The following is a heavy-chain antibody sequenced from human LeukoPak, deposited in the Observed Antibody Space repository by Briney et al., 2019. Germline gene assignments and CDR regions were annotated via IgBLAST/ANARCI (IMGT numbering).Heavy chain of an antibody. J-gene: IGHJ2*01. CDR3: ARGRDGYNFGYLDL. Sequence: ASVKVSCKASGYTFTSYDINWVRQATGQGLEWMGWMTPNSGITGYAQKFQGRVAITRNTSIPTAYMELSSLRSEDTAVYYCARGRDGYNFGYLDLWGRGTLVTVSS. CDR2: MTPNSGIT. D-gene: IGHD5-24*01. CDR1: GYTFTSYD. V-gene: IGHV1-8*03.